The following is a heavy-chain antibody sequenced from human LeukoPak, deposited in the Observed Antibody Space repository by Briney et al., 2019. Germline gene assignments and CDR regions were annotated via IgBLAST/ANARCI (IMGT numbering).Heavy chain of an antibody. D-gene: IGHD6-6*01. Sequence: GGSLKLSCAASGFTFSSYSMNWVRQAPGKGLQWVSYIAGSTIYYADSVKGRFTISRDNARNSLYLQMNSLRDDDTAVYYCARDRDSSFDYWGQGTLVTVSS. CDR2: IAGSTI. CDR3: ARDRDSSFDY. CDR1: GFTFSSYS. V-gene: IGHV3-48*02. J-gene: IGHJ4*02.